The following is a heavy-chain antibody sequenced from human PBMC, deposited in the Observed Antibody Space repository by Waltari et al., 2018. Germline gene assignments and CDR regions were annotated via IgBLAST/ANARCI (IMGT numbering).Heavy chain of an antibody. D-gene: IGHD2-15*01. CDR1: GYTFTSYA. Sequence: QVQLVQSGAEVKKPGASVKVPCKASGYTFTSYAMHWVRQAPGQRLEWMGWINAGNGNTKYSQKFQGRVTITRDTSASTAYMELSSLRSEDTAVYYCARGSLVAATNPFDYWGQGTLVTVSS. CDR2: INAGNGNT. J-gene: IGHJ4*02. V-gene: IGHV1-3*01. CDR3: ARGSLVAATNPFDY.